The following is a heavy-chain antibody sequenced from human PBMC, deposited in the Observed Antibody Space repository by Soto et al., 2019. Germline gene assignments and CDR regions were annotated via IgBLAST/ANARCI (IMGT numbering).Heavy chain of an antibody. CDR3: AIDNYDYVWGSEYYFDY. D-gene: IGHD3-16*01. Sequence: PGGSLRLSCAASGFTFSTYGMHWVRQAPGKGLEWVAVISYDGSNKYYADSVKGRFTISRDNSKNTLYLQMNSLRAEDTAVYYCAIDNYDYVWGSEYYFDYWGQGTLVAVSS. CDR1: GFTFSTYG. CDR2: ISYDGSNK. J-gene: IGHJ4*02. V-gene: IGHV3-30*03.